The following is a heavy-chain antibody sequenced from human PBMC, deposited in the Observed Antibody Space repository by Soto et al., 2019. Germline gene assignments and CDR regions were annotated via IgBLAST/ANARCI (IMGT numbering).Heavy chain of an antibody. CDR2: IIPIFGTA. D-gene: IGHD3-22*01. V-gene: IGHV1-69*06. CDR3: ATSPITMIVLYYFDY. J-gene: IGHJ4*02. Sequence: SVNVYCNASGGTFSSFAISCVRQAPGQGLEWMGGIIPIFGTANYAQKFQGRVTITADKSTSTAYMELSSLRSEDTAVYYCATSPITMIVLYYFDYWGQGTLVTVSS. CDR1: GGTFSSFA.